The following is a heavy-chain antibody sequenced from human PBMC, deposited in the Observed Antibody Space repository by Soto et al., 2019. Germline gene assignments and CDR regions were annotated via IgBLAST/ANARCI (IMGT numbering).Heavy chain of an antibody. D-gene: IGHD2-8*02. CDR3: VKERADTWSFDN. CDR2: VSHDGTLY. V-gene: IGHV3-30*18. CDR1: GFIYSSCA. Sequence: QVQLVESGGGVVQPGRSLRLSCSASGFIYSSCAMHWVRQVPGKGLEWLAVVSHDGTLYPYADSVRGRFTISRDNSRKMLYLQMNSLRPDDTAVYYCVKERADTWSFDNWGQGTLVTVSS. J-gene: IGHJ4*02.